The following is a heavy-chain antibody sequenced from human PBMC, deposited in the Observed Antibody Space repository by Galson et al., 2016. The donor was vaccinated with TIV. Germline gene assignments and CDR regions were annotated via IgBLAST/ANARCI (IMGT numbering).Heavy chain of an antibody. CDR1: GNIFTRDY. CDR2: IDPTYGGT. Sequence: SVKVSCKASGNIFTRDYVHWVRQAPGQGLEWMGVIDPTYGGTTFAQKFQALVTMTGDTSTSTVYMEVSGLKSDDTAVYYCIRDLGRLRDFWGQGTLVTVSS. CDR3: IRDLGRLRDF. J-gene: IGHJ4*02. D-gene: IGHD7-27*01. V-gene: IGHV1-46*03.